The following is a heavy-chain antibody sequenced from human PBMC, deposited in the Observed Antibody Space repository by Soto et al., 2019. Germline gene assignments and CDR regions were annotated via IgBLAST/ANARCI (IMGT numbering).Heavy chain of an antibody. CDR2: IYYSGST. CDR1: GGSISRYC. V-gene: IGHV4-59*08. J-gene: IGHJ6*03. D-gene: IGHD3-10*01. Sequence: ESLSLTCTVSGGSISRYCWSWIRQPPVKGLEWIGYIYYSGSTNYNPSLKSRVTISVDTSKNQFSLKLSSVTAADTAVYYCARRYGSGDYYYYYYYMDVWGKGTTVTVSS. CDR3: ARRYGSGDYYYYYYYMDV.